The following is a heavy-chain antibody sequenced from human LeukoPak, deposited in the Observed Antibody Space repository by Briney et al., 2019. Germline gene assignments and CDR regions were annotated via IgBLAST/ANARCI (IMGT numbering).Heavy chain of an antibody. Sequence: GGSLRLSCAASGFTFSSYAVSWVRQAPGKGLEWVSAISGSGGSTYYADSVKGRFTISRDNSKNTLYLQMNSLRAEDTAVYYCGLGLWFGELFPFDYWGQGTLVTVSS. CDR2: ISGSGGST. CDR1: GFTFSSYA. CDR3: GLGLWFGELFPFDY. V-gene: IGHV3-23*01. J-gene: IGHJ4*02. D-gene: IGHD3-10*01.